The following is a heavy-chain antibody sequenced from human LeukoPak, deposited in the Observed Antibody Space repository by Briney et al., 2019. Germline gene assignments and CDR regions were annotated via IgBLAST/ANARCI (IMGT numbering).Heavy chain of an antibody. J-gene: IGHJ4*02. CDR2: IYYSGST. CDR1: GGSISSSGYY. D-gene: IGHD5-18*01. Sequence: PSETLSLTCTVSGGSISSSGYYWGWIRQPPGKGLEWIGDIYYSGSTYYNPSLKSRVTMSVGTSKNHFSLKLSSVTAADTAVYYCARREGYSFGYDYWGQGTLVTVSS. V-gene: IGHV4-39*01. CDR3: ARREGYSFGYDY.